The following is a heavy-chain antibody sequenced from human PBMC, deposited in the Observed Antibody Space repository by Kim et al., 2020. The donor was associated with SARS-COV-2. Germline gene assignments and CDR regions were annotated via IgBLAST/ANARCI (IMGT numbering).Heavy chain of an antibody. V-gene: IGHV5-51*01. CDR2: IYPDVSET. D-gene: IGHD2-21*01. Sequence: GESLKISCQGSGYSFATYWIGWVRQMPGKGLEWIGIIYPDVSETKYSPSFQGLVTISADKSLGTAYLQWRSLKASDTAMYYCVRPRSGGGGPLDYWGQGTQVTVSS. CDR1: GYSFATYW. CDR3: VRPRSGGGGPLDY. J-gene: IGHJ4*02.